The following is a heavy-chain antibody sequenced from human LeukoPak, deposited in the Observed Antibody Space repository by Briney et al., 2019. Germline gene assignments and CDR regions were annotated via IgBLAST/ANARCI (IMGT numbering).Heavy chain of an antibody. V-gene: IGHV4-39*07. Sequence: SETLSLTCTVSGGSISSSSYYWGWIRQPPGKGLEWIGSIYYSGSTYYNPSLKSRVTISVDTSKNQFSLKLSSVTAADTAVYYCVRDRGSGSFPYYYYYMDVWGKGTTVTVSS. CDR2: IYYSGST. CDR1: GGSISSSSYY. CDR3: VRDRGSGSFPYYYYYMDV. D-gene: IGHD3-10*01. J-gene: IGHJ6*03.